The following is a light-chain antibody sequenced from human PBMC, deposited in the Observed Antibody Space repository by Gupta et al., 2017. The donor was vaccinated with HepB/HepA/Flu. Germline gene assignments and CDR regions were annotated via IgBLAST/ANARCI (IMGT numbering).Light chain of an antibody. Sequence: ETVLTQSPGTLSLSPGERATLSCRARQTVRSSYLAWYQQKPGQAPRLLVYGASSRATGIPDRFIGSGSGTDFTLTISRREPEDFAVYYCQQEGSSVCSFGQGTKLEIK. CDR3: QQEGSSVCS. J-gene: IGKJ2*04. CDR1: QTVRSSY. V-gene: IGKV3-20*01. CDR2: GAS.